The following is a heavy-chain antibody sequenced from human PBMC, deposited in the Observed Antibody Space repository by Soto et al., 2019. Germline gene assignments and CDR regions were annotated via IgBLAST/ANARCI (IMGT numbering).Heavy chain of an antibody. J-gene: IGHJ4*02. CDR3: GRDPVVYCSGGSCGKFDY. Sequence: QVQLVQSGAEVKKPGSSVKVSCKASGGTFSSYAISWVRQAPGQGLEWMGGIIPIFGTANYAQKFQGRATVATDKSTSNDYLELSSLRPEDKDVYYCGRDPVVYCSGGSCGKFDYWGQGNLVTVFS. V-gene: IGHV1-69*06. CDR2: IIPIFGTA. D-gene: IGHD2-15*01. CDR1: GGTFSSYA.